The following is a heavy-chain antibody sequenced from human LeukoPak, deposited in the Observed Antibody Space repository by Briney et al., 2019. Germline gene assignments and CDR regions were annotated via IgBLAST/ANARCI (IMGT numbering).Heavy chain of an antibody. CDR3: ARDYDSSGYFWD. Sequence: GASVKVSCKASGGTFSSYAISWVRQAPGQGLEWMGGIIPIFGTANYAQKFQGRVTITADKSTSTAYMELSSLRSEDTAVYYCARDYDSSGYFWDWGQGTLVTVSS. D-gene: IGHD3-22*01. V-gene: IGHV1-69*06. CDR2: IIPIFGTA. J-gene: IGHJ4*02. CDR1: GGTFSSYA.